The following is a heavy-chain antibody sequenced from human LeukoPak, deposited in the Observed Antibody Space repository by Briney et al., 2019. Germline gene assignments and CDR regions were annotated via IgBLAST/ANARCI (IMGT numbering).Heavy chain of an antibody. CDR2: IYYSGST. J-gene: IGHJ4*02. D-gene: IGHD6-13*01. CDR1: GGSISSYY. V-gene: IGHV4-59*08. Sequence: SETLSLTCTVSGGSISSYYWSWIRQPPGKGLEWIGYIYYSGSTNYNPSLKSRVTISVDTSKNQFSLKLSSVTAADTAVYYCARRCIRYSSSWYGIDYWGQGTLVTVSS. CDR3: ARRCIRYSSSWYGIDY.